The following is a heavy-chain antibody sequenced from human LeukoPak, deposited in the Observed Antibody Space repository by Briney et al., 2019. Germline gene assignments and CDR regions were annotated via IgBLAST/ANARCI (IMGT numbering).Heavy chain of an antibody. CDR3: ARGEPANWFDP. Sequence: SETLSLTCTVSGGSISSYYWSWIRQPPGKGLEWNGYIYYSGSTNYNPSLKSRVTISVDTSKNQFSLKLSSVTAADTAVYYCARGEPANWFDPWGQGTLVTVSS. CDR1: GGSISSYY. D-gene: IGHD1-14*01. CDR2: IYYSGST. V-gene: IGHV4-59*08. J-gene: IGHJ5*02.